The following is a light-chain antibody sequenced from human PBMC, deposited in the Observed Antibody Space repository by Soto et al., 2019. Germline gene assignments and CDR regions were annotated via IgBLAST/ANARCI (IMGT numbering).Light chain of an antibody. Sequence: EIVLTQSPGTLSLSPGEGATVSCRVSQSINSKSLVWYQRKFGQAPRLLIYNTSSRATGIPDRFSGSGSGTDFTLSISRLEPEDVAVYYCQHYGGSLIFGRGTKVDFK. CDR1: QSINSKS. J-gene: IGKJ3*01. V-gene: IGKV3-20*01. CDR3: QHYGGSLI. CDR2: NTS.